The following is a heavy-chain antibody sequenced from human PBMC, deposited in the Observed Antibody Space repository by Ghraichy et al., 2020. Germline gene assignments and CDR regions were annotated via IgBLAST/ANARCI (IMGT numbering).Heavy chain of an antibody. Sequence: SETLSLTCTVSGGSINNMYWSWLRQSPGKGLEWIGYIYYTGSTNYNPSLKSRVSMSVDASKNHFSLELTSLTTADMAVYYCARGSQYSNGLVFDPWGQGTLVTVSS. CDR3: ARGSQYSNGLVFDP. V-gene: IGHV4-59*01. D-gene: IGHD6-19*01. CDR1: GGSINNMY. CDR2: IYYTGST. J-gene: IGHJ5*02.